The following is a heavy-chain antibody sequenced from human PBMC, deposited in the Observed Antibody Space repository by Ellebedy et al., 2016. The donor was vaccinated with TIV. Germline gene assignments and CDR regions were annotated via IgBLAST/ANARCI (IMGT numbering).Heavy chain of an antibody. CDR1: GYTFTNYY. D-gene: IGHD6-25*01. J-gene: IGHJ4*02. CDR3: ARDSPSFRETAAGSY. CDR2: INPNSGGT. Sequence: AASVKVSCKASGYTFTNYYIHWARQAPGQGLEWMGWINPNSGGTNFAQKFQGRVTMTRDTSISTAYMALSRLTSDDTAVYYCARDSPSFRETAAGSYWGQGPLVTVPS. V-gene: IGHV1-2*02.